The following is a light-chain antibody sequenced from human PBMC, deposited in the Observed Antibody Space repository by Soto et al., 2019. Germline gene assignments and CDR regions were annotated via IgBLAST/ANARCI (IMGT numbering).Light chain of an antibody. CDR1: QSVRTK. J-gene: IGKJ5*01. V-gene: IGKV3-15*01. CDR2: GAS. Sequence: EIVMTQSPATLSVSPGEVGTLSCRASQSVRTKLAWYQQKAGQAPRLLIYGASTRASGVSDRFSGSGSGTEYTLTISRLQSEDFAVYYCQQYDTWPSITFGQGTRLEIK. CDR3: QQYDTWPSIT.